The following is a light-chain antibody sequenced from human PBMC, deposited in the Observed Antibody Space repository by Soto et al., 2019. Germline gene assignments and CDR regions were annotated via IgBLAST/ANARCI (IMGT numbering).Light chain of an antibody. CDR1: QGIGTW. Sequence: DIQMTQSPSSVSASVGDRVTITCRASQGIGTWLAWYQQKPGKGPNLLIYAASSLESGVPSRFSGSGSGTDFTLTISSLQTEDFATYYCLQDFNYTITFGQGTRLEIK. J-gene: IGKJ5*01. CDR2: AAS. CDR3: LQDFNYTIT. V-gene: IGKV1-12*01.